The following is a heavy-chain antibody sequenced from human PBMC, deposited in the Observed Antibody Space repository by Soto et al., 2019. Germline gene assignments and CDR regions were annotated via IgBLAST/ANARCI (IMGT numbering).Heavy chain of an antibody. Sequence: GASVKVSCKASGYTFTSYGISWVRQAPGQGLEWMGGISAYIGKTNYAQKFQGRVTITADESTSTAYMELSSLRSEDTAVYYCAEAATHNWFDPWGQGTLVTVSS. D-gene: IGHD2-15*01. V-gene: IGHV1-18*01. CDR1: GYTFTSYG. J-gene: IGHJ5*02. CDR3: AEAATHNWFDP. CDR2: ISAYIGKT.